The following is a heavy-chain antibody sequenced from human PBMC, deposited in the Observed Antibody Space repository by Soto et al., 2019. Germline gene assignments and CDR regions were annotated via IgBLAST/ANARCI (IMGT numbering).Heavy chain of an antibody. CDR3: ARQYYYDSSDLYYFDY. CDR1: GGSISSGGYY. D-gene: IGHD3-22*01. V-gene: IGHV4-61*08. CDR2: IYYSGST. J-gene: IGHJ4*02. Sequence: PSETLSLTCTVSGGSISSGGYYWSWIRQHPGKGLEWIGYIYYSGSTNYNPSLKSRVTISVDTSKNQFSLKLSSVTAADTAVYYCARQYYYDSSDLYYFDYWGQETLVTVSS.